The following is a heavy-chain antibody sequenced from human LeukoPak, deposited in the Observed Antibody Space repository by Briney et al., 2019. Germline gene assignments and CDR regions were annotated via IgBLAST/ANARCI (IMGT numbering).Heavy chain of an antibody. D-gene: IGHD2-15*01. Sequence: GGSLRLSCAASGFTFSSYGMHWVRQAPGKGLEWVAVISYDGSNKYYADSVKGRFTISRDNSKNTLYLQMNSLRAEDTAVFYCAKTAHCSGGSCPYQYYYGMEVWGQGTTVTVSS. CDR2: ISYDGSNK. V-gene: IGHV3-30*18. J-gene: IGHJ6*02. CDR3: AKTAHCSGGSCPYQYYYGMEV. CDR1: GFTFSSYG.